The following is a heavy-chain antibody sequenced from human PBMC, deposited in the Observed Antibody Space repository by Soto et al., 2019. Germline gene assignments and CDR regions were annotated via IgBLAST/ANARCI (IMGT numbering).Heavy chain of an antibody. CDR2: IYYSGSA. CDR1: GGSVSSSSYY. J-gene: IGHJ4*02. Sequence: QVQLQESGPGLVKPSETLSLTCTVSGGSVSSSSYYWSGIRQPPGKGLEWIGYIYYSGSANYNPSLKSRVTISVDTSKNQFSLQLSSVTAADTAEYICARIGLSHPYFYSWGQGTLVTVSS. CDR3: ARIGLSHPYFYS. D-gene: IGHD2-2*03. V-gene: IGHV4-61*01.